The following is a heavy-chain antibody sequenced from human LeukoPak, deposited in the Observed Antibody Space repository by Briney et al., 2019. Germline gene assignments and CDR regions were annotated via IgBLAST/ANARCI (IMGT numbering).Heavy chain of an antibody. D-gene: IGHD5-24*01. CDR1: AFAFSNYA. CDR2: ISESGGDT. J-gene: IGHJ5*02. Sequence: GGSLRLSCAASAFAFSNYAMNWVRQAPGKGLEWVSSISESGGDTSYADSVKGRFTISRDNSKNTLYLQMNSLRAEDTAVYYCAKQFVDIWGQGTLVIVSS. V-gene: IGHV3-23*01. CDR3: AKQFVDI.